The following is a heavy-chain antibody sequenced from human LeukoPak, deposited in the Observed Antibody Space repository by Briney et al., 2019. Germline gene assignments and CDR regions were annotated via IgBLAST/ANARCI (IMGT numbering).Heavy chain of an antibody. CDR3: VRELSGSFDY. D-gene: IGHD3-10*01. CDR1: GFPFSDAW. CDR2: IKSKTNGGTT. V-gene: IGHV3-15*07. J-gene: IGHJ4*02. Sequence: GGSLRLSCAVSGFPFSDAWMNWVRQVPGRGLEWVGLIKSKTNGGTTDYTTPVKGRFTISRDDSINTLYLQMNSLKIEDTAVYYCVRELSGSFDYWGQGTLVTVSS.